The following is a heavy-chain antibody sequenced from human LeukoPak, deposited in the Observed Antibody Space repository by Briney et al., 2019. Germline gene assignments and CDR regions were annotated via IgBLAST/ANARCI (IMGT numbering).Heavy chain of an antibody. J-gene: IGHJ4*02. Sequence: ASVKVSCKASGYTFTDYYMHWVRQAPGQGLEWMGWINPNIGDTNYAQKFQGRVTMTRDTSISTAYMELSRLRSDDTAVYYCARDRPSITGTTLDYFDYWGQGTLFTVSS. CDR1: GYTFTDYY. CDR3: ARDRPSITGTTLDYFDY. CDR2: INPNIGDT. D-gene: IGHD1-7*01. V-gene: IGHV1-2*02.